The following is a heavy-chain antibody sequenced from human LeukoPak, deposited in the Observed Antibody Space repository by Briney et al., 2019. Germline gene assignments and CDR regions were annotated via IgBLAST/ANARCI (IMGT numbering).Heavy chain of an antibody. V-gene: IGHV4-30-2*01. J-gene: IGHJ6*02. CDR2: IYHSGST. CDR3: ARAGPDYYYYYGMDV. Sequence: PSQTLSLTCAVSGGSISSGGYSWSWIRQPPGKGLEWIGYIYHSGSTYYNPSLKSRVTISVDRSKNQFSLKLSSVTAADTAVYYRARAGPDYYYYYGMDVWGQGTTVTVSS. D-gene: IGHD3-10*01. CDR1: GGSISSGGYS.